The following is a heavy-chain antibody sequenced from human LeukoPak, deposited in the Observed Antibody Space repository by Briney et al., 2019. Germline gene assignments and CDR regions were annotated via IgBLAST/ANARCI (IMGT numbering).Heavy chain of an antibody. CDR1: GGSISSYY. Sequence: SETLSLTCTVSGGSISSYYWSWLGQPPGKGLEWIGYIYYSGSTNYNPSLTSGVTISVDTSKDQFSLKLSSVTAADTAVYYCARDGDFWSVSWFDPWGQGTLVTVSS. V-gene: IGHV4-59*01. D-gene: IGHD3-3*01. CDR2: IYYSGST. J-gene: IGHJ5*02. CDR3: ARDGDFWSVSWFDP.